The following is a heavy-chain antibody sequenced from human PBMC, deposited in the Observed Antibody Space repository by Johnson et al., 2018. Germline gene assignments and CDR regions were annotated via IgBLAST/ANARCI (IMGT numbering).Heavy chain of an antibody. J-gene: IGHJ3*02. V-gene: IGHV3-15*07. CDR2: IKSKSDGGTT. CDR1: GFTFSNAW. D-gene: IGHD3-9*01. Sequence: EVQLVESGGGLVKXGGSXRLXCAASGFTFSNAWMNWVRQAPGKGLEWVGRIKSKSDGGTTDHAAPVKGRFSISRDDDKTTLFLQMKSLKTEDTDVYYCTTPLRYFDWLVGGAFDIWGQGTMVTVSS. CDR3: TTPLRYFDWLVGGAFDI.